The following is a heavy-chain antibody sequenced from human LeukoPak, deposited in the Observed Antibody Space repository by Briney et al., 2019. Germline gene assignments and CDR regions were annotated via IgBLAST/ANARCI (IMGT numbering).Heavy chain of an antibody. CDR2: ISWNSGSI. CDR3: ARYAVAGEFDY. D-gene: IGHD6-19*01. Sequence: SRSLRLSCAASGFTFDDYAMHWVRQAPGKGLEWVSGISWNSGSIGYADSVKGRFTISRDNAKNSLYLQMNSLRAEDMALYYCARYAVAGEFDYWGQGTLVTVSS. V-gene: IGHV3-9*03. CDR1: GFTFDDYA. J-gene: IGHJ4*02.